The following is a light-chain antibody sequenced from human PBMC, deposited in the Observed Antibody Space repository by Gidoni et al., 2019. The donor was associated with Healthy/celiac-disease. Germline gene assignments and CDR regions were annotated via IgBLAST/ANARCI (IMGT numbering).Light chain of an antibody. Sequence: THIPHSPSPLSASVGDRVTITCRASQSISSWLAWYQQKPGKAPKLLIYKASSLESGVPSRLSGSGSGTEFTLTISSLQPDDFATYYCQQYNSYLYTFGQETKLEIK. CDR1: QSISSW. CDR3: QQYNSYLYT. J-gene: IGKJ2*01. V-gene: IGKV1-5*03. CDR2: KAS.